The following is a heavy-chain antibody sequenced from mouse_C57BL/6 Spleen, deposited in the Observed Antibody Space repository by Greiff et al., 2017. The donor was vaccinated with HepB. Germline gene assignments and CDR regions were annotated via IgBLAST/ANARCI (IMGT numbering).Heavy chain of an antibody. CDR1: GYTFTDYN. J-gene: IGHJ1*03. CDR3: ARDDYYGSSWYFDV. V-gene: IGHV1-18*01. D-gene: IGHD1-1*01. CDR2: INPNNGGT. Sequence: VQLKQSGPELVKPGASVKIPCKASGYTFTDYNMDWVKQSHGKSLEWIGDINPNNGGTIYNQKFKGKATLTVDKSSSTAYMELRSLTSEDTAVYYCARDDYYGSSWYFDVWGTGTTVTVSS.